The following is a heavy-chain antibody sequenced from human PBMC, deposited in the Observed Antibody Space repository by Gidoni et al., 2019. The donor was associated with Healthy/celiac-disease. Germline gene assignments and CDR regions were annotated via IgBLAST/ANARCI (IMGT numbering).Heavy chain of an antibody. Sequence: EVQLVESGGGLVQPGGSLRLSCAASGFTFSSHWMHWVRQAPGTGLVWVSRINSDGSSTSYADSVKGRFTISRDNAKNTLYLQMNSLRAEDTAVYYCAREEIVVVPAVAYYYYGMDVWGQGTTVTVSS. CDR3: AREEIVVVPAVAYYYYGMDV. CDR2: INSDGSST. J-gene: IGHJ6*02. D-gene: IGHD2-2*01. CDR1: GFTFSSHW. V-gene: IGHV3-74*01.